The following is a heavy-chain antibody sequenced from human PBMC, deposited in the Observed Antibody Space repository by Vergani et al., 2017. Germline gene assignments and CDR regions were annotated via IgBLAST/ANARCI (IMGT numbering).Heavy chain of an antibody. CDR1: GGFISSYY. V-gene: IGHV4-59*12. D-gene: IGHD2-15*01. CDR2: IYYSGST. Sequence: QVQLQESGPGLVKPSETLSLTCTVSGGFISSYYWSWIRQPPGKGLEWIGYIYYSGSTNYNPSLKSRVTISVDTSKNQFSLKQSSVTAADTAVYYCARGQGGCKDWGQGTLVTVSS. CDR3: ARGQGGCKD. J-gene: IGHJ1*01.